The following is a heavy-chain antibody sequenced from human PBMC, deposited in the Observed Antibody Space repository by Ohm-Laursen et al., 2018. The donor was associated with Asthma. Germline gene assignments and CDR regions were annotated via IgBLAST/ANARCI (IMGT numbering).Heavy chain of an antibody. CDR3: ARDKGWAYSSSWYNWFDP. CDR1: GGTFSTHS. D-gene: IGHD6-13*01. V-gene: IGHV1-69*13. CDR2: IIPIFGTA. Sequence: ASVKVSCKASGGTFSTHSISWVRQAPGQGLEWMGGIIPIFGTANYAQKFQGRVTITADESTSTAYMELSSLRSEDTAVYYCARDKGWAYSSSWYNWFDPWGQGTLVTVSS. J-gene: IGHJ5*02.